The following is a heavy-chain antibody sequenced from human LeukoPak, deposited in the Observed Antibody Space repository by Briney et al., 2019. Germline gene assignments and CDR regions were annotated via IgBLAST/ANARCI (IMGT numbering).Heavy chain of an antibody. CDR3: ARVGGKVVTSFDY. D-gene: IGHD2-21*02. J-gene: IGHJ4*02. CDR1: GFTFSSYA. CDR2: ISYDGSNK. Sequence: PGGSLRLSCAASGFTFSSYAMHWVRQAPGKGLEWVAVISYDGSNKYYADSVKGRFTISRGNSKNTLYLQMNSLRAEDTAVYYCARVGGKVVTSFDYWGQGTLVTVSS. V-gene: IGHV3-30*04.